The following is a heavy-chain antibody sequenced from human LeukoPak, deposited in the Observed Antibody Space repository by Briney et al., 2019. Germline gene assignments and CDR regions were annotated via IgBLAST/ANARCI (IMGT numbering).Heavy chain of an antibody. J-gene: IGHJ4*02. CDR3: ASQNASPPEGFDY. D-gene: IGHD2-8*01. CDR2: IYTSGST. CDR1: GGSISSGSYY. Sequence: SETLSLTCTVSGGSISSGSYYWSWIRQPAGKGLEWIGRIYTSGSTNYNPSLKSRVTISVDTSKNQFSLKLSSVTAADTAVYYCASQNASPPEGFDYWGQGTLVTVSS. V-gene: IGHV4-61*02.